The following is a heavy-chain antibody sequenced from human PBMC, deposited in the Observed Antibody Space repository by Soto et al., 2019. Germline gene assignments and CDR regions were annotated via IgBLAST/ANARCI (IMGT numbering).Heavy chain of an antibody. V-gene: IGHV3-33*01. CDR3: ARDMSARAIVVVPALFDP. CDR1: GFTFSSYG. J-gene: IGHJ5*02. CDR2: IWYDGSNK. Sequence: QVQLVESGGGVVQPGRSLRLSCAASGFTFSSYGMHWVRQAPGKGLEWVAVIWYDGSNKYYADSVKGRFTISRDNSKNTLYLQMNSLRPEDTAVYYCARDMSARAIVVVPALFDPWGQGTLVTVSS. D-gene: IGHD2-2*01.